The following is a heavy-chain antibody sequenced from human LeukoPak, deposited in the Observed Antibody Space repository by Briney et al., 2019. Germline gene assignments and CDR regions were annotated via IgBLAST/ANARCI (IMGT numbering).Heavy chain of an antibody. CDR2: IRYDGSNK. V-gene: IGHV3-30*02. D-gene: IGHD6-13*01. Sequence: GGSLRLSCAASGFTFSSYGVHWVRQAPGKGLEWVAFIRYDGSNKYYADSVKGRFTISRDNSKNTLYLQMNSLRAEDTAVYYCAKPGGEQQLGTDYWGQGTLVTVSS. CDR3: AKPGGEQQLGTDY. CDR1: GFTFSSYG. J-gene: IGHJ4*02.